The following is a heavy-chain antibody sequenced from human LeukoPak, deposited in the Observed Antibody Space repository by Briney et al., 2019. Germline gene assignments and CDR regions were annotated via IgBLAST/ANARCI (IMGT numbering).Heavy chain of an antibody. CDR3: AKDRGRWLQLSNYFDY. V-gene: IGHV3-23*01. CDR1: GFTFSSYG. D-gene: IGHD5-24*01. CDR2: ISGSGGST. J-gene: IGHJ4*02. Sequence: GGSLRLSCAASGFTFSSYGMSWVRQAPGKGLEWASAISGSGGSTYYADSVKGRFTISRDNSKNTLYLQMNSLRAEDTAVYYCAKDRGRWLQLSNYFDYWGQGTLVTVSS.